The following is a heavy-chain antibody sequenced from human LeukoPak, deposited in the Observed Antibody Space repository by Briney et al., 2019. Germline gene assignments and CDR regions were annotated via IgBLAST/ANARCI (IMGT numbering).Heavy chain of an antibody. CDR1: GFTFSRYA. CDR3: VKSAGFDWLSPLDAFDI. D-gene: IGHD3-9*01. J-gene: IGHJ3*02. Sequence: PGGSLRLSCSASGFTFSRYAMHWVRQAPGKGLEYVSAISSSGGSTYYADSVKGRFTISRDNSKDTLYLQMSSLRAEDTTVYYCVKSAGFDWLSPLDAFDIWGHGTMVTVSS. V-gene: IGHV3-64D*06. CDR2: ISSSGGST.